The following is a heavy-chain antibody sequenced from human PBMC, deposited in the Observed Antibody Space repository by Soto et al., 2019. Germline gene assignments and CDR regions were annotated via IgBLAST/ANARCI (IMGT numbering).Heavy chain of an antibody. CDR3: ARWGTTGGLDV. V-gene: IGHV3-30*19. CDR2: TSYDGSGK. D-gene: IGHD3-16*01. J-gene: IGHJ1*01. CDR1: GFTFRSYV. Sequence: QVQLVESGGDVVQPGTSLRLSCVGSGFTFRSYVIHWVRQAPGKGLEWVALTSYDGSGKYYGDSVRGRFTISRDNSRNTVDLQMDSLRLEDTALYYCARWGTTGGLDVWGQGTLVSVSS.